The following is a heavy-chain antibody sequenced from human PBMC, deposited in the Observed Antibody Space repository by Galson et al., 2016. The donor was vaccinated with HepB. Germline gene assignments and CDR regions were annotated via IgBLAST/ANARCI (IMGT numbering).Heavy chain of an antibody. CDR3: ARADCSGGSCQRTDYYYYGMDV. CDR2: IYYSGST. Sequence: TLSLTCTVSGGSISSGDHYWSWIRQHPGKGLEWIGYIYYSGSTDYNPSLKSRVTISVDTSKNQSSLNLSSVSAADTAVYYCARADCSGGSCQRTDYYYYGMDVWGQGTTVTVSS. J-gene: IGHJ6*02. V-gene: IGHV4-31*03. CDR1: GGSISSGDHY. D-gene: IGHD2-15*01.